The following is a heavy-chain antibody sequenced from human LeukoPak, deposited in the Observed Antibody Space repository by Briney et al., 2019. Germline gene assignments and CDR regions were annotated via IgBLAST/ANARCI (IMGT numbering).Heavy chain of an antibody. J-gene: IGHJ4*02. CDR1: GFTFSIYW. V-gene: IGHV3-7*01. Sequence: GGSLRLSCAASGFTFSIYWMSWVRQAPGKGLEWVANIKQDGSEKYYVDSVKGRFTISRDNAKNSLSLQMNSLRAEDTAVYYCARDRHLRYWGQGTLVTVSS. CDR3: ARDRHLRY. CDR2: IKQDGSEK.